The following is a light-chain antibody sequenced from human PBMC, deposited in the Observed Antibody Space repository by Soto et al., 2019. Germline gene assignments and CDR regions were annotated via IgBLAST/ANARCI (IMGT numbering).Light chain of an antibody. V-gene: IGKV1-5*03. CDR3: QQYNSYSWT. Sequence: DIQMTQSPSTLSASVGDRVSITCRASQSISSWLAWYQQKPGKAPKLLIYKASTLESGVPSRFSGSGSGTEFTLTISSLQSDDSATYYCQQYNSYSWTFGQGTKVDI. J-gene: IGKJ1*01. CDR2: KAS. CDR1: QSISSW.